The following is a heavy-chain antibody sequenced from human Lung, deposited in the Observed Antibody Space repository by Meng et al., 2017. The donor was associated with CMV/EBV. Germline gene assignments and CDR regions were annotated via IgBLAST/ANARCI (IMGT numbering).Heavy chain of an antibody. D-gene: IGHD3-22*01. CDR1: GFTFSSYS. Sequence: GEXXKISCAASGFTFSSYSMNWVRQAPGKGLEWVSSISSSSSYIYYADSVKGRFTISRDNAKNSLYLQMNSLRAEDTAVYYCAWTMIVGYDYWGQGTLVTFSS. CDR2: ISSSSSYI. J-gene: IGHJ4*02. V-gene: IGHV3-21*01. CDR3: AWTMIVGYDY.